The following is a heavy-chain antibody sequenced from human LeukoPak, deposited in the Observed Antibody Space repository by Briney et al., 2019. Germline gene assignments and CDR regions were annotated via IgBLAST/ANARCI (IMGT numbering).Heavy chain of an antibody. CDR3: AREHRNGDPFDY. CDR1: GFTFNNYG. V-gene: IGHV3-33*01. CDR2: IWYDGSNK. D-gene: IGHD4-17*01. J-gene: IGHJ4*02. Sequence: GGFLRLSCAASGFTFNNYGIHWVRQAPGKGLEWVAVIWYDGSNKYYADSVKGRFTISRDNSKNTLYLQMNSLRAEDTAVYYCAREHRNGDPFDYWGQGTLVTVSS.